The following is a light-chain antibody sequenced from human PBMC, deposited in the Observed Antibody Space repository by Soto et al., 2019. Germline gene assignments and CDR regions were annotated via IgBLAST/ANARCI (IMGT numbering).Light chain of an antibody. V-gene: IGLV2-23*01. J-gene: IGLJ2*01. CDR3: CSYGGPTTVV. CDR2: EGS. CDR1: SSDVGSYDL. Sequence: QAVVTQPASVSESPGQSITISCTGTSSDVGSYDLVSWYQQHPGTAPKLMIYEGSKRPSGVSYRFSGSKSGNTASLTISGLRAEDEADYYCCSYGGPTTVVFGGGTKLTVL.